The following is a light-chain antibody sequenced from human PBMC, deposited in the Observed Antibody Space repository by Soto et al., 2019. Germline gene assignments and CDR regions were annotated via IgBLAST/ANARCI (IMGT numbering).Light chain of an antibody. V-gene: IGKV3-11*01. J-gene: IGKJ3*01. CDR1: QSVSSY. CDR3: QQRSNWPLT. CDR2: DAS. Sequence: IVLTQSPATLSLSPGERATLSCRASQSVSSYLAWYQQKPGQAPRLLIYDASNRATGIPVRFSGSGSGTDFTLTISSLEPEDFAVYYCQQRSNWPLTFGPGTKVDIK.